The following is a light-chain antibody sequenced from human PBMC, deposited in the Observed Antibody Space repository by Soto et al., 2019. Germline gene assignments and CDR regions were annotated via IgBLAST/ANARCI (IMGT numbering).Light chain of an antibody. J-gene: IGKJ3*01. V-gene: IGKV3-11*01. CDR2: DAS. Sequence: EIVLTQSPATLSLSPGERATLSCRASQSVSSYLAWYQQKPGQAPRLLIYDASNRATGIPARFSGSGSGTDFTLTIISLGPEDFAVYYCQQRSNWPRVFTFGPGTKVDIK. CDR1: QSVSSY. CDR3: QQRSNWPRVFT.